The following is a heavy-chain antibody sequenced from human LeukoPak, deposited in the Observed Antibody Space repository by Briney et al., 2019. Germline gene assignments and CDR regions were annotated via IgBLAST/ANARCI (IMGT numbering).Heavy chain of an antibody. Sequence: ASVKVSCKASGYTFIHYAVHWVRQAPGQRLEWMGWINGGDGNTEYSQKFQDRITITRDTSAGTTYMELNSLSSEDTAFYFCARAGTAIDYWGQGTLVTVS. D-gene: IGHD3-10*01. CDR2: INGGDGNT. CDR1: GYTFIHYA. V-gene: IGHV1-3*01. J-gene: IGHJ4*02. CDR3: ARAGTAIDY.